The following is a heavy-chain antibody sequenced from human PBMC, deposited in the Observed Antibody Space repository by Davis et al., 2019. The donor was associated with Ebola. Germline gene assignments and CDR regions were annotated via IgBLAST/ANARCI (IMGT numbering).Heavy chain of an antibody. V-gene: IGHV7-4-1*02. CDR1: GYTLTELS. Sequence: ASVKVSCKVSGYTLTELSMHWVRQAPGKGLEWMGWINTNTGNPTYAQGFTGRFVFSLDTSVSTAYLQISSLKAEDTAVYYCARVGRVPTHYSIVVVVAADDPYYFDYWGQGTLVTVSS. D-gene: IGHD2-15*01. CDR3: ARVGRVPTHYSIVVVVAADDPYYFDY. J-gene: IGHJ4*02. CDR2: INTNTGNP.